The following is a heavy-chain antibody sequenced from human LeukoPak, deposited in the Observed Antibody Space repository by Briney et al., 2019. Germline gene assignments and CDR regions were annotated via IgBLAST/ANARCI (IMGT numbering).Heavy chain of an antibody. CDR2: IYSGGST. V-gene: IGHV3-66*01. J-gene: IGHJ5*02. CDR3: ARGYGAAAASNWFDP. CDR1: GFTVSSNY. Sequence: GGSLRLSCAASGFTVSSNYMSWVRQAPGKGLEWVSVIYSGGSTYYADSVKGRFTISRDNSKNTLYLQMNSLRAEDTAVYYCARGYGAAAASNWFDPWGQGTLVTVSS. D-gene: IGHD6-13*01.